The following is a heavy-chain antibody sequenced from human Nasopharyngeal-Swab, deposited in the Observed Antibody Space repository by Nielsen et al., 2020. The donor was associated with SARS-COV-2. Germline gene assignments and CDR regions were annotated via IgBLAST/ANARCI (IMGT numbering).Heavy chain of an antibody. CDR3: ARDRSIEADAFDI. J-gene: IGHJ3*02. Sequence: SETLSLACAIPGDSVSRNNAAWNWIRQSPSRGLEWLGRTYYRSQWYSDYAVSVKSRITINPDTAKNQFSLQLNSVTPEDTAVYYCARDRSIEADAFDIWGQGTMVTVSS. CDR1: GDSVSRNNAA. D-gene: IGHD2-15*01. CDR2: TYYRSQWYS. V-gene: IGHV6-1*01.